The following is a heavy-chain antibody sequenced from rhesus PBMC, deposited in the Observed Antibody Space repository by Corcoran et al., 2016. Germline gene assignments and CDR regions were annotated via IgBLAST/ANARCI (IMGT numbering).Heavy chain of an antibody. Sequence: EMQLVQSEAEVKKPGASVKISCKASGYTFTYRYLHWLRQTPGQGLEWMGSSTPYNGNTNYSPKFQASATITRDRSMSTAYMELSSLRSEDTAVYYCAGSSDGWYFDIWGPGTPITISS. V-gene: IGHV1-69*01. CDR3: AGSSDGWYFDI. D-gene: IGHD4-29*01. CDR2: STPYNGNT. CDR1: GYTFTYRY. J-gene: IGHJ2*01.